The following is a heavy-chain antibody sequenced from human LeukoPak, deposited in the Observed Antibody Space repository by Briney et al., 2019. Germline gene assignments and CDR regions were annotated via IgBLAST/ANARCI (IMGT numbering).Heavy chain of an antibody. CDR1: GYSISSGYY. V-gene: IGHV4-38-2*02. J-gene: IGHJ5*02. D-gene: IGHD3-3*01. Sequence: PSETLSLTCTVSGYSISSGYYWGWIRQPPGKGLEWIGSIYRSGSTYYNPSLKSRVTISVDTSKNQFSLKLSSVTAADTAVYYCARALYYDFWSGKNWFDPWGQGTLVTVSS. CDR3: ARALYYDFWSGKNWFDP. CDR2: IYRSGST.